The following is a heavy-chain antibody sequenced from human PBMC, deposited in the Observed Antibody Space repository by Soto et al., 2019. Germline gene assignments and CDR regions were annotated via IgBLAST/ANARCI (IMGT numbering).Heavy chain of an antibody. CDR3: ARRHLVEDAFDI. D-gene: IGHD6-6*01. Sequence: PGEALIIFCKVSLYSFTRYWTGYVPQTPGKGLEWMGSIYPGDSDTKYSPSFHGQVTISADKSIITAYLQWSSLKASDTAVYCCARRHLVEDAFDIWGQRTMVTVSS. J-gene: IGHJ3*02. CDR1: LYSFTRYW. V-gene: IGHV5-51*01. CDR2: IYPGDSDT.